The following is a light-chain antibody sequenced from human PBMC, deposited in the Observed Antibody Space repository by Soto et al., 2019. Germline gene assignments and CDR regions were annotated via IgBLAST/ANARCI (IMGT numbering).Light chain of an antibody. V-gene: IGKV3-20*01. Sequence: EIVLTQSPDTLSLSPGERATLSCRASQSVSSSYLAWYQQKPGQAPRLLIYGASSRATGFPDRFSGSGSETDFTLTISRLQPEDFAVYYCQQSGTFGQGTKVEVK. CDR1: QSVSSSY. CDR3: QQSGT. J-gene: IGKJ1*01. CDR2: GAS.